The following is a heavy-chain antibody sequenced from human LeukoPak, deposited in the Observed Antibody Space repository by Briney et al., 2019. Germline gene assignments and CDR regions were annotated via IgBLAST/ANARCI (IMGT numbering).Heavy chain of an antibody. CDR3: ARDILATSIAAPYY. J-gene: IGHJ4*02. CDR2: IFYSGRT. V-gene: IGHV4-39*07. Sequence: SETLPLTCTVSSGSISSSTYYWGWIRQPPGKGLEWIGSIFYSGRTYYNPSLKSRVTMSVDTSKNQFSLRLSSVNAADTAVYYCARDILATSIAAPYYWGQGTLVTVSS. D-gene: IGHD6-13*01. CDR1: SGSISSSTYY.